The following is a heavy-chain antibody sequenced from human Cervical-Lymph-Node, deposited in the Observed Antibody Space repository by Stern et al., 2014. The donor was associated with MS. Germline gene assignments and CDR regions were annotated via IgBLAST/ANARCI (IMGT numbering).Heavy chain of an antibody. CDR1: GYTFTTYY. J-gene: IGHJ4*02. V-gene: IGHV1-46*01. D-gene: IGHD1-1*01. CDR3: ARVLSLATSDS. Sequence: QVQLVQSGAEIRKPGASVKISCEASGYTFTTYYIHWVRQAPGQGLEWVALFNPSGGTSTYAQRFQGRVTVTGDKSTSTVSLELTGLTSEDTAVYYCARVLSLATSDSWGQGTLVIVSS. CDR2: FNPSGGTS.